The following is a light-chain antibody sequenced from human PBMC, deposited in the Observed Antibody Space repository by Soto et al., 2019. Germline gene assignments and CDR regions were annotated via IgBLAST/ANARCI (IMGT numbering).Light chain of an antibody. V-gene: IGKV1-12*01. Sequence: DIQMTQSPSSVSASVGDRVTITCRASQDISSWLAWYQQKPGKAPKLLIYAASSLQSGVTSRFSGSGSGTDFTLTISSLQPEDFATYYCQQAHSFLITFGQGTRLEIK. CDR3: QQAHSFLIT. J-gene: IGKJ5*01. CDR1: QDISSW. CDR2: AAS.